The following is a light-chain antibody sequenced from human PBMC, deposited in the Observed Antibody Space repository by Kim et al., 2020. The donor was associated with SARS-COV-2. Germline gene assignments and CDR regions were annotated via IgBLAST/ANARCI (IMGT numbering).Light chain of an antibody. J-gene: IGKJ4*01. V-gene: IGKV1-33*01. CDR1: QDISFY. CDR2: DAS. CDR3: QQFESLPLT. Sequence: SVGDRVTLTCQASQDISFYLKWDQQRPGKAPKLLIFDASKLEPGVPSRVSGSGSGTDFNLIINSLQPEDFATYFCQQFESLPLTFGGGTKVDIK.